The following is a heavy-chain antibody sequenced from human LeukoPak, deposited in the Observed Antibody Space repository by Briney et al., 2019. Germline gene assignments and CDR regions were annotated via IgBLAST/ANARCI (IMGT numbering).Heavy chain of an antibody. Sequence: GGSLRLSCAASGFTFSSYAMSWVRQAPGKGLEWVSAISGSGGSTYYADSVKGRFTISRDNSKDTLYLQMNSLRAEDTAVYYCAKRWDGSGSYFFDYWGQGTLVTVSS. J-gene: IGHJ4*02. CDR1: GFTFSSYA. CDR3: AKRWDGSGSYFFDY. D-gene: IGHD3-10*01. CDR2: ISGSGGST. V-gene: IGHV3-23*01.